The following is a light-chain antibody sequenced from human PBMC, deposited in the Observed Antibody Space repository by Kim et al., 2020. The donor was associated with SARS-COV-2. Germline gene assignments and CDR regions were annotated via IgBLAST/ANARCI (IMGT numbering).Light chain of an antibody. CDR3: QKYNSVPFT. CDR1: QGISND. CDR2: AAS. Sequence: DIQMTQSPSFLSASVGDRVTITCRASQGISNDLAWYQQRPGKVPELLISAASTLQSGVPSRFSGSGFWTDFTLTISSLQPEDVATYYCQKYNSVPFTFGPGTKVDIK. V-gene: IGKV1-27*01. J-gene: IGKJ3*01.